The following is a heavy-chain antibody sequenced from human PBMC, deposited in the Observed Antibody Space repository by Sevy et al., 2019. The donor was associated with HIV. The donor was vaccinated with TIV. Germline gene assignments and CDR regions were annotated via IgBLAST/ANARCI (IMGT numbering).Heavy chain of an antibody. CDR3: ARDDSALYSYGLDL. J-gene: IGHJ6*02. CDR2: IYHSRST. Sequence: SETLSLTCVVSGGSISSSNWWSWVRQPPGKGLEWIGEIYHSRSTNYNPSLESRVSISIDKSKNHFSLKVNSVTAADTAVYYCARDDSALYSYGLDLLGQGTTVTVSS. D-gene: IGHD2-21*01. CDR1: GGSISSSNW. V-gene: IGHV4-4*02.